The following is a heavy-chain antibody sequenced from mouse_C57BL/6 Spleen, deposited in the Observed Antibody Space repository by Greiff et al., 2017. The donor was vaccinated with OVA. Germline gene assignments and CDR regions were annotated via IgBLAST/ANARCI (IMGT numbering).Heavy chain of an antibody. Sequence: LQQPGAELVRPGSSVKLSCKASGYTFTSYWMDWVKQRPGQGLEWIGNIYPSDSETHYNQKFKDKATLTVDKSSSTAYMQLSSLTSEDSAVYYCARKGTAQATVFDYWGQGTTLTVSS. J-gene: IGHJ2*01. CDR2: IYPSDSET. CDR1: GYTFTSYW. V-gene: IGHV1-61*01. D-gene: IGHD3-2*02. CDR3: ARKGTAQATVFDY.